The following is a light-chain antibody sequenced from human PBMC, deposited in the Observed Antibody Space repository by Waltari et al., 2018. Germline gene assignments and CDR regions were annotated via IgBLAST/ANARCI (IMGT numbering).Light chain of an antibody. Sequence: EVLLTQSPVTLSVSPGEPATLSCRASESVNSDLAWYYQKPGQAPRLLMYASSARATGVPVRFTGSGFDTDFTLTISSLQAEDVAVYYCQQYYSTPAFGPGTKVDIK. CDR2: ASS. CDR3: QQYYSTPA. V-gene: IGKV3-15*01. CDR1: ESVNSD. J-gene: IGKJ3*01.